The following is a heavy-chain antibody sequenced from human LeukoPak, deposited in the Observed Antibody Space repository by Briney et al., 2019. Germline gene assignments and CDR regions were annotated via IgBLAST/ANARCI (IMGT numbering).Heavy chain of an antibody. J-gene: IGHJ4*02. Sequence: ASVKVSCKASGFTFTNHAMNWVRQAPGQRLEWMGWVNAGNGNTKYSQKFQGRVTITRDTSASTAYMELSSLRSEDTAVYYCARGIWVGTNRPYYFDYWGQGTLVTVSS. CDR1: GFTFTNHA. CDR2: VNAGNGNT. D-gene: IGHD2-21*02. V-gene: IGHV1-3*01. CDR3: ARGIWVGTNRPYYFDY.